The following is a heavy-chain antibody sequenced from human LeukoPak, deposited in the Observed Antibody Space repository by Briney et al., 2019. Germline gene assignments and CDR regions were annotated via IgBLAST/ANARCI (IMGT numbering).Heavy chain of an antibody. CDR3: ARDRGWYRADY. V-gene: IGHV3-7*04. Sequence: PGGSLRLSCAASGISFSSHWMTWVRQAPGEGREWVANINKDGSQKKYGDCVKGRFTISRDNAKNSLYLHMSSLRAEDTAVYYCARDRGWYRADYWGQGTLVTVSS. CDR1: GISFSSHW. CDR2: INKDGSQK. J-gene: IGHJ4*02. D-gene: IGHD6-19*01.